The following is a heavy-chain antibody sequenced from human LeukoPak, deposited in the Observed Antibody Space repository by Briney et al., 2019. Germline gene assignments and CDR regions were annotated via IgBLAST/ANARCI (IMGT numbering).Heavy chain of an antibody. V-gene: IGHV4-59*08. CDR3: ARRGYDILTGYPAYYFDY. Sequence: PSETLSLTCTVSGGSISGYYWSWIRQPPGKGLEWIGYIYYSGSTNYNPSLKSRVTVSVDTSKNQFSLKLSSVTAADTAVYYCARRGYDILTGYPAYYFDYWGQGTLVTVSS. CDR1: GGSISGYY. D-gene: IGHD3-9*01. J-gene: IGHJ4*02. CDR2: IYYSGST.